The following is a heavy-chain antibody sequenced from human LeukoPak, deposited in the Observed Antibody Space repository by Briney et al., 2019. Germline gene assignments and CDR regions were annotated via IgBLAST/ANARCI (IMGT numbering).Heavy chain of an antibody. Sequence: GGSLRLSCAASGFTVSSNHMSWVRQAPGKGLEWVAVISYDGSNKNCADSVKGRFTISRDNSKNTLSLQMNSLRPEDTAMYYCARGVSYGSGSYYTHYWGQGALVTVSS. J-gene: IGHJ4*02. D-gene: IGHD3-10*01. CDR2: ISYDGSNK. CDR1: GFTVSSNH. CDR3: ARGVSYGSGSYYTHY. V-gene: IGHV3-30-3*01.